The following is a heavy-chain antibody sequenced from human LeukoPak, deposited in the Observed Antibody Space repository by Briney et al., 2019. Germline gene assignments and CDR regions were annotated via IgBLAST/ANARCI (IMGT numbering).Heavy chain of an antibody. CDR3: ASLGYCSGGSCYSYAFDI. V-gene: IGHV4-39*01. J-gene: IGHJ3*02. Sequence: SETLSLTCTVSGGSISSSSYYWGWIRQPPGKGLEWIGSIYYSGSTYYNPSLKSRDTISVDTSKNQFSLKLSSVTAADTAVYYCASLGYCSGGSCYSYAFDIWGQGTMVTVSS. CDR2: IYYSGST. D-gene: IGHD2-15*01. CDR1: GGSISSSSYY.